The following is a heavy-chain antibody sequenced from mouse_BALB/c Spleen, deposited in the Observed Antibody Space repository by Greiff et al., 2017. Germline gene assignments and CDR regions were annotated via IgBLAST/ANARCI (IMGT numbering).Heavy chain of an antibody. CDR1: GYTFTDYN. V-gene: IGHV1-18*01. CDR2: INPNNGGT. Sequence: VQLQQSGPELVKPGASVKIPCKASGYTFTDYNMDWVKQSHGKSLEWIGDINPNNGGTIYNQKFKGKATLTVDKSSSTAYMELRSLTSEDTAVYYCARFPDGYYYAMDYWGQGTSVTVSS. CDR3: ARFPDGYYYAMDY. D-gene: IGHD2-3*01. J-gene: IGHJ4*01.